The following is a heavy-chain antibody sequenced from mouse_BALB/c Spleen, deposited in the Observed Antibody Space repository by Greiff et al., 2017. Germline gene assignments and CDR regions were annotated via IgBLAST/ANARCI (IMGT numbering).Heavy chain of an antibody. CDR1: GYTFTSYW. J-gene: IGHJ1*01. CDR3: ARSTVVATDWYFDV. D-gene: IGHD1-1*01. V-gene: IGHV1S81*02. CDR2: INPSNGRT. Sequence: QVQLQQPGAELVKPGASVKLSCKTSGYTFTSYWMHWVKQRPGQGLEWIGEINPSNGRTNYNAKFKTKATLTVDKSSSTAYMQLSSLTSEDSAVYYCARSTVVATDWYFDVWGAGTTVTVSS.